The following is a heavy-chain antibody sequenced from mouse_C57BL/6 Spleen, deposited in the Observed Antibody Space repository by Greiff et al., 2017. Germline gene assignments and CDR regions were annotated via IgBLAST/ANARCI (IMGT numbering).Heavy chain of an antibody. D-gene: IGHD2-1*01. CDR3: GYYGIYCALDY. J-gene: IGHJ2*01. CDR2: IYPGSGST. Sequence: QVQLQQPGAELVKPGASVKMSCKASGYTFTSYWITWVKQRPGQGLEWIGDIYPGSGSTNYNEKFKSKATLTVDTSSSAAYMQLSSLTSEDCAVNYCGYYGIYCALDYWGQGTTLTVSS. CDR1: GYTFTSYW. V-gene: IGHV1-55*01.